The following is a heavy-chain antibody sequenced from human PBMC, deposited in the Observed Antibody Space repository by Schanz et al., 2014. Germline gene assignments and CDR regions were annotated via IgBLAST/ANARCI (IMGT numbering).Heavy chain of an antibody. CDR1: GFTFSSYA. V-gene: IGHV3-7*01. D-gene: IGHD1-1*01. CDR3: ARDRRNADLDY. CDR2: LWHDGSKK. Sequence: EVQLLESGGGLVQPGGSLRLSCAASGFTFSSYAMSWVRQAPGKGLEWVAILWHDGSKKYYADSVKGRFTISRDNAKNSLYLEMNSLRAEDTALYYCARDRRNADLDYWGQGTLVTVSS. J-gene: IGHJ4*02.